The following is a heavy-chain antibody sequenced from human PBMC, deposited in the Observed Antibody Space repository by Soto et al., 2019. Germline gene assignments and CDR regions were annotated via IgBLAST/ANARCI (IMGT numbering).Heavy chain of an antibody. CDR3: ARLGLSGAAFDY. Sequence: QVQLQESGPGLVKPSETLSLTCTVSGTSISSHYWSWIRQPPGKGLEWIGYIDYRGSTSYNPSLKSRVTILVDTSKNQFSLRLSSMTAADTAVYYCARLGLSGAAFDYWGQGTLVTVSS. D-gene: IGHD2-15*01. CDR2: IDYRGST. J-gene: IGHJ4*02. V-gene: IGHV4-59*11. CDR1: GTSISSHY.